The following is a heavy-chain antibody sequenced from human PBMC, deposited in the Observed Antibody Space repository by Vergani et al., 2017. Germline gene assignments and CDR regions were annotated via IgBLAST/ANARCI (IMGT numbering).Heavy chain of an antibody. CDR2: INPNSGGT. Sequence: QVQLVQSGAEVKKPGASVKVSCKASGYTFTGYYMHWVRQAPGQGLEWMGWINPNSGGTNYAQKFQGRVTMTRDTSISTAYMELSRLRSEDTAVYYCARGYYGSGSLYYFDYWGQGTLVSVSS. J-gene: IGHJ4*02. CDR1: GYTFTGYY. V-gene: IGHV1-2*02. D-gene: IGHD3-10*01. CDR3: ARGYYGSGSLYYFDY.